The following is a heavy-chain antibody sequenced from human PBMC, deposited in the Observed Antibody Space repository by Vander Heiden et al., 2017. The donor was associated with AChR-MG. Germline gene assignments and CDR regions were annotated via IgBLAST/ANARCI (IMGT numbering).Heavy chain of an antibody. J-gene: IGHJ3*02. Sequence: QVQLVESGGGVVQPGRSLRLTCAASGFTFSSYAMHWVRQATGKGLEWVAVISYDGSNKYYADSVKGRFTIARDNSKNTLYLQMNSLRAEDTAVYYCASNFYDYVWGIQPGAFDSWGQGTMVTGSS. CDR2: ISYDGSNK. V-gene: IGHV3-30-3*01. CDR1: GFTFSSYA. CDR3: ASNFYDYVWGIQPGAFDS. D-gene: IGHD3-16*01.